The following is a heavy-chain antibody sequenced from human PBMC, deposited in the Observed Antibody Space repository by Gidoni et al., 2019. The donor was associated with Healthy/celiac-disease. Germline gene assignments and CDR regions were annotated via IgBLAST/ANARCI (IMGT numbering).Heavy chain of an antibody. CDR2: IIPILGIA. J-gene: IGHJ4*02. Sequence: QVQLVQSGAEVKKPGSSVKVSCKASGGPFSSYTISWVRQAPGQGLEWMGRIIPILGIANYAQKFQGRVTITADKSASTAYMELSSLRSEDTAVYYCARGPYGDYPFDYWGQGTLVTVSS. CDR3: ARGPYGDYPFDY. V-gene: IGHV1-69*02. CDR1: GGPFSSYT. D-gene: IGHD4-17*01.